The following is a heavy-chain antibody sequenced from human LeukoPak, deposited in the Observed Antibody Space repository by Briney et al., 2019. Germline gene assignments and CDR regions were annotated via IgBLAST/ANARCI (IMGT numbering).Heavy chain of an antibody. CDR2: INPNSGGT. CDR3: AAALLINDYGDYVSLAFDI. Sequence: GASVKVSCKASGYTFTGYYMHWVRQAPGQGLEWMGWINPNSGGTNYAQKFQGRVTMTRDTSISTAYMELSRLRSDDTAVYYCAAALLINDYGDYVSLAFDIWGQGTMVTVSS. CDR1: GYTFTGYY. J-gene: IGHJ3*02. D-gene: IGHD4-17*01. V-gene: IGHV1-2*02.